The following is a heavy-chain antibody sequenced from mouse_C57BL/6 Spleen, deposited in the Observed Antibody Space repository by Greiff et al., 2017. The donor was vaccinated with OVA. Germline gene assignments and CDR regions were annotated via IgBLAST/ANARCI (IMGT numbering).Heavy chain of an antibody. CDR3: ARQGISTWYFDV. J-gene: IGHJ1*03. CDR1: GFTFSSYG. Sequence: EVQRVESGGDLVKPGGSLKLSCAASGFTFSSYGMSWVRQTPDKRLEWVATISSGGSYTSYPDSVKGRFTISRDNAKNTLYLQMSSLKSEDTAMYYCARQGISTWYFDVWGTGTTVTVSS. D-gene: IGHD5-1*01. V-gene: IGHV5-6*01. CDR2: ISSGGSYT.